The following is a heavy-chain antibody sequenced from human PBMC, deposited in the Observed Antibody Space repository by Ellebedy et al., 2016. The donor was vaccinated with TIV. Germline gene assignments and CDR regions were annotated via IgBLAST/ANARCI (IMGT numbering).Heavy chain of an antibody. CDR2: LNPHSGGT. Sequence: AASVKVSCKASGYTLSDYYIHWVRQAPGQGLEWMGWLNPHSGGTNYAQKFQGRVTMTRDTSINTAYMELSSLGSDDTALYFCASDGRDYYDRSGHDYWGQGTLVTVSS. V-gene: IGHV1-2*02. CDR1: GYTLSDYY. D-gene: IGHD3-22*01. J-gene: IGHJ4*02. CDR3: ASDGRDYYDRSGHDY.